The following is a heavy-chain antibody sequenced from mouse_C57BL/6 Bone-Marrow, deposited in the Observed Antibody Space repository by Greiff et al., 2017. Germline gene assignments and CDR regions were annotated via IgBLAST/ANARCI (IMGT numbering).Heavy chain of an antibody. CDR1: GYTFTSYW. D-gene: IGHD1-1*01. CDR2: IHPSDSDT. Sequence: QVQLQQPGAELVKPGASVKVSCKASGYTFTSYWMHWVKQRPGQGLEWIGRIHPSDSDTNYNQKFKGKATLTVDKSSSPAYMQLSSLTSEDSAVYYCAIDRNYYGSSYGFAYWGQGTLVTVSA. CDR3: AIDRNYYGSSYGFAY. V-gene: IGHV1-74*01. J-gene: IGHJ3*01.